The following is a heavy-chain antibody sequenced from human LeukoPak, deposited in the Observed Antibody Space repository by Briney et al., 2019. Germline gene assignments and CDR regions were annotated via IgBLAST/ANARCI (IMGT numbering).Heavy chain of an antibody. CDR1: GFTFSSYA. D-gene: IGHD6-13*01. J-gene: IGHJ4*02. CDR2: ISWNSGSI. Sequence: GGSLRLSCAASGFTFSSYAMSWVRQAPGKGLEWVSSISWNSGSIGYADSVKGRFTISRDNAKNSLYLQMNSLRAEDTAFYYCARDEKYSSSWYADWGQGTLVTVSS. V-gene: IGHV3-9*01. CDR3: ARDEKYSSSWYAD.